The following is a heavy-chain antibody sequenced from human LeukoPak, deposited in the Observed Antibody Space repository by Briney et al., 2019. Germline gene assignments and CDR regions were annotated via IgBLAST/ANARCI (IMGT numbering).Heavy chain of an antibody. Sequence: GGSLRLSCTASGFTFSSYNMNWVRQAPGKGLEWVSSISSSSSFIYYADSVKGRFTISRDNAKNSLYLQMNSLRAEDTAVHFCARDYSSSSFDYWGQGTLVTVSS. J-gene: IGHJ4*02. CDR1: GFTFSSYN. CDR2: ISSSSSFI. V-gene: IGHV3-21*01. CDR3: ARDYSSSSFDY. D-gene: IGHD6-6*01.